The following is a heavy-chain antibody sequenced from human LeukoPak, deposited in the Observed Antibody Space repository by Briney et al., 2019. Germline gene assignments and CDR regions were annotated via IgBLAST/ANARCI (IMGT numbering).Heavy chain of an antibody. J-gene: IGHJ4*02. Sequence: GASVKVSCRASGYTFTSYYMHWVRQAPGQGLEWMGIINPSGGSTSYAQKFQGRVTMTRDTSTSTVYMELSSLRSEDTAVYYCARGRRITMIVVALDYWGQGTLVTVSS. CDR3: ARGRRITMIVVALDY. CDR1: GYTFTSYY. V-gene: IGHV1-46*01. D-gene: IGHD3-22*01. CDR2: INPSGGST.